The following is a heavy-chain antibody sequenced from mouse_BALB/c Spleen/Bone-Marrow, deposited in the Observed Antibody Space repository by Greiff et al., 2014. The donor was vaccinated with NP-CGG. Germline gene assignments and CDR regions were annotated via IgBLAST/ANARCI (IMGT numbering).Heavy chain of an antibody. Sequence: LQESGAEPVKPGASVKLSCKASGYTFTSYWMRWVKQRPGQGLEWIGEINPSNGRTNYNEKFKSKATLTVDKSSSTAYMQLSSLTSEDSAVYYCAREDILYAMDYWGQGTSVTVSS. V-gene: IGHV1S81*02. CDR2: INPSNGRT. CDR3: AREDILYAMDY. J-gene: IGHJ4*01. CDR1: GYTFTSYW.